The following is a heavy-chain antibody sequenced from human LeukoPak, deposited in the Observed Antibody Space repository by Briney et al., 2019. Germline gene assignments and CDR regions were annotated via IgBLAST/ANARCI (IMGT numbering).Heavy chain of an antibody. V-gene: IGHV3-30*19. D-gene: IGHD1-1*01. Sequence: PGRSLRLSCAASGFTFSSYGMHWVRQAPGKGLEWVAVISYDGSNKYYADSVKGRFTISRDNSKNTLYLQMNSLRAEDTAVYYCASFNWNDAAYDAFDIWGQGTMVTVSP. CDR2: ISYDGSNK. CDR1: GFTFSSYG. J-gene: IGHJ3*02. CDR3: ASFNWNDAAYDAFDI.